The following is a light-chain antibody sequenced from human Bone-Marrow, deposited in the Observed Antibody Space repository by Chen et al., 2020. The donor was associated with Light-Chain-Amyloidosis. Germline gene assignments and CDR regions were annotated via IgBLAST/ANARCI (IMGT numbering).Light chain of an antibody. CDR1: SSNIGGNY. CDR2: RND. Sequence: QSVVTQPPSVSAIPGQRVTISCSGTSSNIGGNYVYWYQQVPGPAPKLLFYRNDHRPSGVPDRFSASKSGASASLAISGLRSEDEADYYCASWDDRLSAVLFGGGTRLTVL. V-gene: IGLV1-47*01. J-gene: IGLJ2*01. CDR3: ASWDDRLSAVL.